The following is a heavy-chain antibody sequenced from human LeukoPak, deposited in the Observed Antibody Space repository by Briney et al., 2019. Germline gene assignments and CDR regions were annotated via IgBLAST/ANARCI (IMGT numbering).Heavy chain of an antibody. V-gene: IGHV4-61*02. CDR2: IDTSGST. CDR3: ARGATDQDWFDP. Sequence: PSQTLSLTCTVSGGSISSGSYYWSWIRQPAGKGLEWIGRIDTSGSTNYNPSLKSRVTISVDTSKNQFSLKLSSVTAADTAVYYCARGATDQDWFDPWGQGTLVTVSS. J-gene: IGHJ5*02. CDR1: GGSISSGSYY.